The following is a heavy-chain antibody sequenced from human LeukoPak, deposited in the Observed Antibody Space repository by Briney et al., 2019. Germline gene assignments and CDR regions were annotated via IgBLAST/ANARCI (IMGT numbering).Heavy chain of an antibody. Sequence: GASVKVSCKASGYSFNGYFIHWVRQAPGQGLEWMGWINPNSGGTNYAQKFQGRVTMTRDTSISTAYMELSRLRSDDTAVYYCARDTAMVTYWFDPWGQGTLVTVSS. V-gene: IGHV1-2*02. CDR2: INPNSGGT. J-gene: IGHJ5*02. CDR1: GYSFNGYF. D-gene: IGHD5-18*01. CDR3: ARDTAMVTYWFDP.